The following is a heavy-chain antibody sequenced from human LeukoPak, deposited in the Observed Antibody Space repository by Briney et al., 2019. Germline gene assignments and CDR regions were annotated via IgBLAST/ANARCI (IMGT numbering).Heavy chain of an antibody. CDR1: GFTFSSYD. Sequence: GRSLRLSCAASGFTFSSYDVQWVREAPGRGLEGGAVISYDGSNKYYADSVKGGFTISRDNYKNTLYGQMNSLRAEDTAVSNCARTSASGPYYYYYGMDVWGQGTTVTVSS. CDR2: ISYDGSNK. J-gene: IGHJ6*02. D-gene: IGHD7-27*01. V-gene: IGHV3-30*04. CDR3: ARTSASGPYYYYYGMDV.